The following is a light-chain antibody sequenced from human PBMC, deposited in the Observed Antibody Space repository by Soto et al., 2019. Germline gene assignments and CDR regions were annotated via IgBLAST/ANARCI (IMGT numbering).Light chain of an antibody. CDR3: SSYTSSNTLEVV. Sequence: QSVLTQPASVSGSPGQSITISCTGTSSDVGGYNYVSWYQQHPGKAPKLMIYEVSNRPSGVSNRFSGSKSGNTASLTISGLQAEDEADYYCSSYTSSNTLEVVFGGGTKLTVL. V-gene: IGLV2-14*01. J-gene: IGLJ2*01. CDR1: SSDVGGYNY. CDR2: EVS.